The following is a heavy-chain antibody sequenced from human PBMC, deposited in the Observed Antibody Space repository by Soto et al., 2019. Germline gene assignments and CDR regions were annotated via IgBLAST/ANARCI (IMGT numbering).Heavy chain of an antibody. J-gene: IGHJ6*02. CDR3: AEHLRLCEYTYGMDV. CDR1: GGTFSSYA. CDR2: IIPIFGTA. D-gene: IGHD6-6*01. Sequence: QVQLVQSGAEVKKPGSSVKVSCKASGGTFSSYAISWVRQAPGQGLEWMGGIIPIFGTANYAEKFQGRVTITADESTGTAYMELRSLGSGDTAVYYCAEHLRLCEYTYGMDVLGQGTTVTVSS. V-gene: IGHV1-69*12.